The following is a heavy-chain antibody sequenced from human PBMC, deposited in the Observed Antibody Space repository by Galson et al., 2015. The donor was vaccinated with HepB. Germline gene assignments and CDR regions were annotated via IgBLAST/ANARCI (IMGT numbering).Heavy chain of an antibody. CDR1: GGSISSGGYY. V-gene: IGHV4-39*07. D-gene: IGHD3-22*01. J-gene: IGHJ4*02. CDR2: INHSGST. CDR3: ARTLYYDSSGYNLDY. Sequence: SETLSLTCTVSGGSISSGGYYWSWIRQPPGKGLEWIGEINHSGSTNYNPSLKSRVTISVDTSKNQFSLKLSSVTAADTAVYYCARTLYYDSSGYNLDYWGQGTLVTVSS.